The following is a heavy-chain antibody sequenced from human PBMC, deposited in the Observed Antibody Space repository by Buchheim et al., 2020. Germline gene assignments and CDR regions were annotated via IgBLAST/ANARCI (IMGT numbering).Heavy chain of an antibody. Sequence: QVQLQESGPGLVKPSQTLSLTCTVSGGSISSGDYYWSWIRQPPGKGLEWIGYIYYSGSTYYNPSLKSRVTISVETSKNQFFLKLSSVTAADTAVYYCARVFAARLTLPYYYYGMDVWGQGTT. V-gene: IGHV4-30-4*01. D-gene: IGHD6-6*01. J-gene: IGHJ6*02. CDR2: IYYSGST. CDR1: GGSISSGDYY. CDR3: ARVFAARLTLPYYYYGMDV.